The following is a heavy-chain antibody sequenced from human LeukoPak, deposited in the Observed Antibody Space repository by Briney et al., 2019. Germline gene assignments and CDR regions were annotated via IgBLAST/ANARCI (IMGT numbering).Heavy chain of an antibody. D-gene: IGHD3-10*01. CDR1: GYTFTGYY. CDR3: LPFGELSPPFDY. Sequence: GASVKVSCKASGYTFTGYYMQWVRQAPGQGLEWMGWINPNSGGTNYAQKFQGRVTMTRDTSISTAYMELSRLRSDDTAVYYCLPFGELSPPFDYWGQGTLVTVSS. CDR2: INPNSGGT. V-gene: IGHV1-2*02. J-gene: IGHJ4*02.